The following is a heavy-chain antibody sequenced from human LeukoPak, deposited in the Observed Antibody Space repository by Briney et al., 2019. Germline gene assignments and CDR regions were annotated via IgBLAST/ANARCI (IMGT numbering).Heavy chain of an antibody. CDR1: GGSISSGGYY. J-gene: IGHJ4*02. D-gene: IGHD6-19*01. Sequence: SETLSLTCTVSGGSISSGGYYWSWIRQHPGKGLEWIGYIYYSGSTYYDPSLKSRVTISVDTSKNQFSLKLSSVTAADTAVYYCARWAAGPDYYFDYWGQGTLVTVSS. CDR3: ARWAAGPDYYFDY. V-gene: IGHV4-31*03. CDR2: IYYSGST.